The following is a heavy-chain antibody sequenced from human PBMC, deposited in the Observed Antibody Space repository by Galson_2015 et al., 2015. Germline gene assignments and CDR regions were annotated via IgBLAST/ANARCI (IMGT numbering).Heavy chain of an antibody. CDR3: ARGYGFGELSGGPYYFDY. CDR1: GFTFSSYS. Sequence: SLRLSCAASGFTFSSYSMNWVRQAPGKGLEWVSYISSSSSTIYYADSAKGRFTISRDNAKNSLYLQMNSLRDEDTAVYYCARGYGFGELSGGPYYFDYWGQGTLVTVSS. D-gene: IGHD3-10*01. CDR2: ISSSSSTI. J-gene: IGHJ4*02. V-gene: IGHV3-48*02.